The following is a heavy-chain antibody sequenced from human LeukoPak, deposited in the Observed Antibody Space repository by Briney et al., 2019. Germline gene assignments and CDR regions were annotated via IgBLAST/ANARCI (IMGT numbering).Heavy chain of an antibody. V-gene: IGHV4-59*01. CDR3: ARAGPYSGSSDY. Sequence: SETLSLTCTVSGGSISSYYWSWIRQPPGKGLEWIGYIYYSGSTNYNPSLKSRVTISVDTSKNQFSLKLSSVTAADTAVYYCARAGPYSGSSDYWGQGTLVTISS. CDR2: IYYSGST. J-gene: IGHJ4*02. D-gene: IGHD1-26*01. CDR1: GGSISSYY.